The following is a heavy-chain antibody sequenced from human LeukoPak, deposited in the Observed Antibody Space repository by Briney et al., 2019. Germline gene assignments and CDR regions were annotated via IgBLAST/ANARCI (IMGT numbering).Heavy chain of an antibody. D-gene: IGHD3-10*01. CDR2: INHSGST. V-gene: IGHV4-34*01. CDR3: AKASLAGSGTYFDY. J-gene: IGHJ4*02. CDR1: GGSFSGYY. Sequence: PSETLSLTCAVYGGSFSGYYWSWIRQPPGKGLEWIGEINHSGSTNYNPSLKSRVTISVDTSKNQFSLKLSSVTAADTAVYYCAKASLAGSGTYFDYWGQGTLVTVSS.